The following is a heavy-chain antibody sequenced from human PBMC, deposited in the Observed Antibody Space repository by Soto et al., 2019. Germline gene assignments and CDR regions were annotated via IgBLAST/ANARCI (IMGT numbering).Heavy chain of an antibody. CDR2: INHSGST. V-gene: IGHV4-34*01. Sequence: SETLSLTCAVYGGSFSGYYWSWIRQPPGKGLEWIGEINHSGSTYYNPSVKSRVTISVDTSKSEFSLKLSSVTAADTAVYYCARADWNYVYGMDVWGQGTTVT. CDR3: ARADWNYVYGMDV. J-gene: IGHJ6*02. D-gene: IGHD1-7*01. CDR1: GGSFSGYY.